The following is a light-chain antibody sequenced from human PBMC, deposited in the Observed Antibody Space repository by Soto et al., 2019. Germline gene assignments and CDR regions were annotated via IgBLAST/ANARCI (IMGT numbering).Light chain of an antibody. V-gene: IGKV3-20*01. Sequence: EIVLTQSPGTLSLSPGERAALSCRASQSVSSSDLAWYQQKPGQAPRLLIYGASSRATGIPDRFSGSGSGTYLTLTISRHEPEDFAVYYCQQYGSSPQGLAFGGGTKGEIK. CDR2: GAS. J-gene: IGKJ4*01. CDR1: QSVSSSD. CDR3: QQYGSSPQGLA.